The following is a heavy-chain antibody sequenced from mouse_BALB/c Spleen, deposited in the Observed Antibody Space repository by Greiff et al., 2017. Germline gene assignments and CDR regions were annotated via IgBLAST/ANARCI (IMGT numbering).Heavy chain of an antibody. V-gene: IGHV10-1*02. Sequence: DVKLVESGGGLVQPKGSLKLSCAASGFTFNTYAMNWVRQAPGKGLEWVARIRSKSNNYATYYADSVKDRFTISRDDSQSMLYLQMNNLKTEDTAMYYCVRHKPGTVDYWGQGTSVTVSS. CDR2: IRSKSNNYAT. J-gene: IGHJ4*01. D-gene: IGHD4-1*01. CDR1: GFTFNTYA. CDR3: VRHKPGTVDY.